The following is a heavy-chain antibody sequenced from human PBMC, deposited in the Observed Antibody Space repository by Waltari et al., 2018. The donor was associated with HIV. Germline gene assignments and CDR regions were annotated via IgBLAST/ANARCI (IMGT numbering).Heavy chain of an antibody. CDR1: GYTFTSYA. J-gene: IGHJ5*02. V-gene: IGHV1-3*01. D-gene: IGHD3-10*01. CDR2: SNSGNVNT. CDR3: ARDYLPHTVPVRWYNWFDP. Sequence: QVQLVQSGAEVKKPGASVKVSCKASGYTFTSYAMHWVRQAPGQRLEWMGWSNSGNVNTKYSQQFQGRVTITRDTSASTAYMELSSLISEDTAVYYCARDYLPHTVPVRWYNWFDPWGQGTLVTVSS.